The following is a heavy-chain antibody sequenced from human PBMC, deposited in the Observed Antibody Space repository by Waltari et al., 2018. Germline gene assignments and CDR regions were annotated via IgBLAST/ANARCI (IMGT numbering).Heavy chain of an antibody. D-gene: IGHD3-9*01. Sequence: VQLVESGGGLVQPGGSVRLSCAASGFTFKNFAMSWVRQAPGKGLEWVSTITESGDTFYADSVKGRFATSRDNYKNTLSLQMNSLRAEDTAVYYCAKRWAIYYFEYWGQGNLVTVSS. CDR3: AKRWAIYYFEY. J-gene: IGHJ4*02. CDR2: ITESGDT. V-gene: IGHV3-23*04. CDR1: GFTFKNFA.